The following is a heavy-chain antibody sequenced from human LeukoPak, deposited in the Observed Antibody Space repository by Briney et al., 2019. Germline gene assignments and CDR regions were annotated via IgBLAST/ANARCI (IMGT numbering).Heavy chain of an antibody. CDR3: ARPVTTSDAFDI. D-gene: IGHD4-17*01. Sequence: GASLKISCKGSGYSFNTYLIGWVRQMPGEGLEWMGIIYPGDSDTKYSPSFQGQVTISADKSISTAYLQWSSLKAADTAMYYCARPVTTSDAFDIWGQGTMVTVSS. V-gene: IGHV5-51*01. CDR2: IYPGDSDT. J-gene: IGHJ3*02. CDR1: GYSFNTYL.